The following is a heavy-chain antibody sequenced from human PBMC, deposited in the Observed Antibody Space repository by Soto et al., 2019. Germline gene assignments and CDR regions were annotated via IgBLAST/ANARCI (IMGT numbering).Heavy chain of an antibody. CDR3: ARVTYSYGLLFYLDS. Sequence: ASVKVSCKASGYTFTYYHVHWVRQAPGQGLEWIGIINPNGGDTTYAQKFQGRVTMTRDTSTSTVYMEVSSLRSEDTALYYCARVTYSYGLLFYLDSWGQGTLVTVSS. V-gene: IGHV1-46*01. CDR1: GYTFTYYH. J-gene: IGHJ4*02. D-gene: IGHD5-18*01. CDR2: INPNGGDT.